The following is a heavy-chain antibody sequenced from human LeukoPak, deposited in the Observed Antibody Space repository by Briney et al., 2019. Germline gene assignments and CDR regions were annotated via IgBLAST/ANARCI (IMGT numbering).Heavy chain of an antibody. V-gene: IGHV3-21*01. CDR3: ARVTMYYDILTGYYKPNWFDP. J-gene: IGHJ5*02. CDR2: ISASRSYI. D-gene: IGHD3-9*01. Sequence: GGSLRLSCAASGFPFSSYTMNWVRQAPGKGLEWVSSISASRSYIYYADSVKGRFTISRDNAKNSLYLQMNSLRAEDTAVYYCARVTMYYDILTGYYKPNWFDPWGQGTLVTVSS. CDR1: GFPFSSYT.